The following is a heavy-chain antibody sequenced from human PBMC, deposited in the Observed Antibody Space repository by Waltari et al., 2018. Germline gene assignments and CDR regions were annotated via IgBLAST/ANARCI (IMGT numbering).Heavy chain of an antibody. J-gene: IGHJ6*02. Sequence: REGPGKGPEWIGDVYYRGSTNCNPSVKSRITISVNTPQNQFSLNLNSVTAADTAVYYCARHGRGSRGYTYGYAMDVWGQGITVTVS. CDR3: ARHGRGSRGYTYGYAMDV. V-gene: IGHV4-59*08. D-gene: IGHD5-18*01. CDR2: VYYRGST.